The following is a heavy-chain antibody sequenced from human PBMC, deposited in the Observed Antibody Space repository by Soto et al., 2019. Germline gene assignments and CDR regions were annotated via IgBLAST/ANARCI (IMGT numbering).Heavy chain of an antibody. CDR3: VRGGTYYYGSGSYFYY. J-gene: IGHJ4*02. Sequence: SGSLSLAXAASGGTISSYDLSWIRQPPGKGLEWIGDINYSGSTNYNPSIKSRVTITVDTSKNQFSLKLSSVTAADTAVYFCVRGGTYYYGSGSYFYYWGQGTLVTACS. CDR2: INYSGST. D-gene: IGHD3-10*01. V-gene: IGHV4-59*01. CDR1: GGTISSYD.